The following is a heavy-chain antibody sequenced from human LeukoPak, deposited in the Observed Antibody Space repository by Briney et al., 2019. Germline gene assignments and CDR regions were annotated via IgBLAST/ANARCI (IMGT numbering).Heavy chain of an antibody. D-gene: IGHD3-10*01. CDR1: GFTFSSYW. Sequence: PGGSLRLSCAASGFTFSSYWMHWVRHAPGKGLVWVSRINSDGSSTSYADSVKGRFTISRDNAKNTLYLQMNSLRAEDTAVYYCARGDHYRVGIVDYWGQGTLDTVSS. CDR2: INSDGSST. V-gene: IGHV3-74*01. J-gene: IGHJ4*02. CDR3: ARGDHYRVGIVDY.